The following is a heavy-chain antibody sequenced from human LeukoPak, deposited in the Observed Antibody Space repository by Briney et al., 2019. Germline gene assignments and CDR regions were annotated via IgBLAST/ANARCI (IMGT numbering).Heavy chain of an antibody. V-gene: IGHV4-59*08. CDR2: IYYSGST. CDR3: ARRYCSSTSCLFDY. J-gene: IGHJ4*02. CDR1: GGSISSYY. D-gene: IGHD2-2*01. Sequence: PSETLSLTCTVSGGSISSYYWSWIRQPPGKGLEWIGYIYYSGSTNYNPSLKSRVTISVDTSKNQLSLKLSSVTAADTAVYYCARRYCSSTSCLFDYWGRGTLVTVSS.